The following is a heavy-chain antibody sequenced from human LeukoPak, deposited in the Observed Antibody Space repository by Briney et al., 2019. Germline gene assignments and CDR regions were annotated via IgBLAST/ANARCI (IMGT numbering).Heavy chain of an antibody. V-gene: IGHV7-4-1*02. CDR3: ARAFQSLGGLSLPDY. CDR2: IHPSTGNR. Sequence: ASVKVSCKASGYSFTNYAMNWVRQAPGQGLEWMGWIHPSTGNRTYAQGFTGRFVFSLDTSVSTTYLQISSLKAEDTAVYFCARAFQSLGGLSLPDYWGQGTLLTVSS. D-gene: IGHD3-16*02. CDR1: GYSFTNYA. J-gene: IGHJ4*02.